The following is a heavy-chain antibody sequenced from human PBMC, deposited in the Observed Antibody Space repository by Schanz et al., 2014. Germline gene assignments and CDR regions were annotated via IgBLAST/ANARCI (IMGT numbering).Heavy chain of an antibody. CDR3: ANNWNLDY. V-gene: IGHV3-23*01. J-gene: IGHJ4*02. CDR1: GFTFSSYA. D-gene: IGHD1-20*01. CDR2: ISGRDGST. Sequence: EVQLLESGGGLVQPGGSLRLSCAASGFTFSSYAMTWVRQAPGMGLEWVSAISGRDGSTYYADSVRGRVTISRDNSKNPLYLQMNSLRAEDTAVYYCANNWNLDYWGQGALVTVSS.